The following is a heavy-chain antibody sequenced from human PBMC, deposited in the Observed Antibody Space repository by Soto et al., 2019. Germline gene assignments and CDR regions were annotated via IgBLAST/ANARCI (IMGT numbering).Heavy chain of an antibody. J-gene: IGHJ6*03. CDR1: GFTFDDYA. D-gene: IGHD2-21*02. CDR3: AKASGGDYVYYYYYYMDV. CDR2: ISWNSGSI. Sequence: GWSLRLSCAASGFTFDDYAMHWVRQAPGKGLEWVSGISWNSGSIGYADSVKGRFTISRDNAKNSLYLQMNSLRAEDTALYYCAKASGGDYVYYYYYYMDVWGKGTTVTVSS. V-gene: IGHV3-9*01.